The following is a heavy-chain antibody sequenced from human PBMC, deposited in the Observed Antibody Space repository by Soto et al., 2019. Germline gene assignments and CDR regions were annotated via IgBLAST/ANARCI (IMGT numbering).Heavy chain of an antibody. V-gene: IGHV3-7*01. CDR1: GFTFSHHW. J-gene: IGHJ4*02. CDR2: IKEDGSEK. D-gene: IGHD3-10*01. Sequence: EVQLVDSGGGLVQPGGSLRLSCAASGFTFSHHWMNWVRQAPGKGLEWVANIKEDGSEKFYVDSVKGRFTISRDNGKNSLYLQMNSLTADDTAVYYCERVSSGYGLMWFGEFLSSFDYWGQGTLVTVSS. CDR3: ERVSSGYGLMWFGEFLSSFDY.